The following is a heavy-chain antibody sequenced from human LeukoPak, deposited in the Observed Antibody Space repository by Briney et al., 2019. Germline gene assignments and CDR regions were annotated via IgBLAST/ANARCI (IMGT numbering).Heavy chain of an antibody. CDR1: GFTFSSYE. D-gene: IGHD1-26*01. Sequence: GGSLRLSCAASGFTFSSYEMNWVRQAPGKGLEWVSYISSSGSTIYYADSVKGRFTISRDNAKNSLYLQMNSLRAEDTAVYYCARDPYSGSYSAYYYYYMDVWGKGTTVTVSS. J-gene: IGHJ6*03. CDR2: ISSSGSTI. CDR3: ARDPYSGSYSAYYYYYMDV. V-gene: IGHV3-48*03.